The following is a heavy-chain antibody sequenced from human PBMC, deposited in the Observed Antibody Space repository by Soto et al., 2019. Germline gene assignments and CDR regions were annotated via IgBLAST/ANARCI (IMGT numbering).Heavy chain of an antibody. Sequence: GASVKVACKTSGFIFTSSAVQWVRQARGQRLEWMGRIVVGSGNTDFAQKFHKRVTLTRDMSTTTVYMELSSLRFEDTAVYYCARSHSSRTRRVDYWGQGTLVTVSS. CDR2: IVVGSGNT. D-gene: IGHD2-2*01. CDR1: GFIFTSSA. CDR3: ARSHSSRTRRVDY. V-gene: IGHV1-58*01. J-gene: IGHJ4*02.